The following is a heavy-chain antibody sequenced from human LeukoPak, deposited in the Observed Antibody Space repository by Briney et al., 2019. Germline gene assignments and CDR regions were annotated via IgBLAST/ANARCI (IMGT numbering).Heavy chain of an antibody. CDR2: INHSGST. Sequence: PSETLSLTCAVYGGSFSGYYWSWIRQPPGKGLEWIGEINHSGSTNYNPSLKSRVTISVDTSKNQFSLKLSSVTAADTAVYYCARGPIGQQLAPGSHYFDYWGQGTLVTVSS. CDR3: ARGPIGQQLAPGSHYFDY. D-gene: IGHD6-13*01. V-gene: IGHV4-34*01. CDR1: GGSFSGYY. J-gene: IGHJ4*02.